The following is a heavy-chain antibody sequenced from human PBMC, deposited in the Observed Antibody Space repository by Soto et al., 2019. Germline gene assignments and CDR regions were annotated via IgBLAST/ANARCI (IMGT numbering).Heavy chain of an antibody. V-gene: IGHV3-53*01. Sequence: PWGSLRISCASSVFTVSINYMSWVRQAPGKGLEWVSLIYSGGSLYYADSVKGRFTISRDNSKNTLYLQMNRLRAEDTAMYYCARLANYYDSSGYLGYFDYWGQGTLVTVSS. CDR1: VFTVSINY. J-gene: IGHJ4*02. CDR3: ARLANYYDSSGYLGYFDY. D-gene: IGHD3-22*01. CDR2: IYSGGSL.